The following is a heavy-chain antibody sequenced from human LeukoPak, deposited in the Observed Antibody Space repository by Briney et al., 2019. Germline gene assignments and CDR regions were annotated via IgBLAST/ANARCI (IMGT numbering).Heavy chain of an antibody. Sequence: PGGSLRLSCAASGFTFSSYSMNWVRQAPGKGLEWVSGISWNSGSIGYADSVKGRFTISRDNAKNSLYLQMNSLRAEDTALYYCAKGNFYYYDSSGYPDYWGQGTLVTVSS. V-gene: IGHV3-9*01. CDR2: ISWNSGSI. CDR1: GFTFSSYS. CDR3: AKGNFYYYDSSGYPDY. D-gene: IGHD3-22*01. J-gene: IGHJ4*02.